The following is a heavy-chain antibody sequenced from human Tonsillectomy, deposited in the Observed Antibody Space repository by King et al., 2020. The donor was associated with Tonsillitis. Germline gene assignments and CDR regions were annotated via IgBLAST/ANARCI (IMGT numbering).Heavy chain of an antibody. CDR1: GFTFSSYA. CDR3: ARERRGGWCEPTVDY. J-gene: IGHJ4*02. V-gene: IGHV3-30*04. Sequence: QLVQSGGGVVQPGRSLRLSCAASGFTFSSYAMHWVRQAPGKGLEWVAVISYDGSNKYYADSVKGRFTISRDNSKNTLYLQMNSLRAVDTAVYYCARERRGGWCEPTVDYWGQGTLVTVSS. CDR2: ISYDGSNK. D-gene: IGHD3-16*01.